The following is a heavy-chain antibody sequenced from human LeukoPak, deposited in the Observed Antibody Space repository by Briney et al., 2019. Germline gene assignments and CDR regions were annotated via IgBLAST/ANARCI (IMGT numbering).Heavy chain of an antibody. CDR2: IYTSGST. V-gene: IGHV4-61*02. J-gene: IGHJ6*03. Sequence: SETLSLTCTVSGGSISSGSYYWSWIRQPAGKGLEWIGRIYTSGSTNYNPSLKSRVTISVDTSKNQFSLKLSSVTAADTAVYYCARGPTIFGVSDYYYYMDVWGRGTTVTVSS. CDR3: ARGPTIFGVSDYYYYMDV. D-gene: IGHD3-3*01. CDR1: GGSISSGSYY.